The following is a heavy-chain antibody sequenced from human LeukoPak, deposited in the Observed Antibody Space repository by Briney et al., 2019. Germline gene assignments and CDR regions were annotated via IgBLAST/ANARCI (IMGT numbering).Heavy chain of an antibody. J-gene: IGHJ4*02. CDR2: IKQDGSEK. CDR3: ARDTGGGYSCYDC. V-gene: IGHV3-7*01. CDR1: GFTFSSYW. D-gene: IGHD5-18*01. Sequence: GGSLRLSCAASGFTFSSYWMTWLRQAPGKGLDGVANIKQDGSEKYYVDSVKGRFTISRQNAKNSLYLQMNSLRAEDTAVYYCARDTGGGYSCYDCWGQGTLVTVSS.